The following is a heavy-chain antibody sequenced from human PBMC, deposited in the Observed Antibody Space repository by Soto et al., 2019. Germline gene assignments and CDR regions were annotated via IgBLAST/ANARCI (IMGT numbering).Heavy chain of an antibody. D-gene: IGHD6-13*01. CDR1: GFTFSSYS. V-gene: IGHV3-48*01. CDR2: ISSSSSTI. J-gene: IGHJ5*02. Sequence: EVQLVESGGGLVQPGGSLRLSCAASGFTFSSYSMNWVRQAPGKGLEWVSYISSSSSTIYYADSVKGRFTISRDNAKNSLCLQMNSLRAEDTAVYSCARHPARIAEVGGFAPWGQGTLVTVSS. CDR3: ARHPARIAEVGGFAP.